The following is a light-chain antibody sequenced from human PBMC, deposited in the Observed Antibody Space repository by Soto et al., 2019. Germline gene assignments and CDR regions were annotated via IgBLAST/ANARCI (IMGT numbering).Light chain of an antibody. J-gene: IGLJ1*01. CDR1: SSNIGNDY. V-gene: IGLV1-51*01. Sequence: QSVLTQPPSVSAAPGQKVTISCSGSSSNIGNDYVSWYQQLPGTAPKLLIYDNYKRPSGIPDRFSGSKSGTSGTLGITGLQTGDEADYYCGTWYSIVSAYVFGTGTKHTVL. CDR3: GTWYSIVSAYV. CDR2: DNY.